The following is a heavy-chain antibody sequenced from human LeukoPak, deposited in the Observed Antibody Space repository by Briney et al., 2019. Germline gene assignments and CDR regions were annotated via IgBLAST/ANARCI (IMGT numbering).Heavy chain of an antibody. V-gene: IGHV4-34*01. D-gene: IGHD3-9*01. CDR2: INHSGST. Sequence: PSETLSLTCAVYGGSFSGYYWSWIRQPPGKGLEWIGEINHSGSTNYNPSLKSRVTISVDTSKNQFSLKLSSVTAADTAVYYCARGYDIYYWGQGTLVTVSS. CDR1: GGSFSGYY. J-gene: IGHJ4*02. CDR3: ARGYDIYY.